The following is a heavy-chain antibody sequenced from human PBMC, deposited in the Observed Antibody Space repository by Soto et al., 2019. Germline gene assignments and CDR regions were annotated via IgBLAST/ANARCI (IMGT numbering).Heavy chain of an antibody. J-gene: IGHJ4*02. CDR1: GFTFSSSW. D-gene: IGHD5-18*01. CDR2: INSDGSST. Sequence: EVQLVESGGGLVQPGGSLRLSCAASGFTFSSSWMHWVRQPPGKGLVWVSRINSDGSSTSYAESVKSRFTISRDNAKNTLFLQMNSLGAEDTAVYYGLRSTYGYVGNNWGQGTLVTVSS. CDR3: LRSTYGYVGNN. V-gene: IGHV3-74*01.